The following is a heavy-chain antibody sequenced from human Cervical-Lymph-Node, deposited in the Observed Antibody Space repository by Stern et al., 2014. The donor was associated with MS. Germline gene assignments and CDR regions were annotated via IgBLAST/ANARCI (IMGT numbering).Heavy chain of an antibody. CDR2: MNSNSGNT. V-gene: IGHV1-8*01. D-gene: IGHD2-8*02. Sequence: QVQLVESGAEVKKPGASVKVSCKAAGYTFINHDINWVRQATGQGLEWMGWMNSNSGNTGYAQKFQGRVTMTRDTSISTAYMELSSLRSEDTAVYYCTRGSGAGGRDWFDPWGQGTLVTVSS. CDR1: GYTFINHD. CDR3: TRGSGAGGRDWFDP. J-gene: IGHJ5*02.